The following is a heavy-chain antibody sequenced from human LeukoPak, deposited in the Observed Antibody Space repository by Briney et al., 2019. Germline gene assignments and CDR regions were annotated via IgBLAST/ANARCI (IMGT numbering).Heavy chain of an antibody. Sequence: ASVKVSCKASGYTITNNYMHWVRQAPGQGLEWMGVINPSGTGTSYAQKFQGRITMSRDTSTSTVYMELSSLRSDDTAVYYCARADYYYYMDVWGKGTTVTVSS. J-gene: IGHJ6*03. CDR1: GYTITNNY. V-gene: IGHV1-46*01. CDR2: INPSGTGT. CDR3: ARADYYYYMDV.